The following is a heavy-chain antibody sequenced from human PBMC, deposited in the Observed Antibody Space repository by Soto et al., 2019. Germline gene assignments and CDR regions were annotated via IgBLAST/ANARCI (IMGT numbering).Heavy chain of an antibody. CDR3: ARVPSPFDYYYAMDV. Sequence: PSETLSLTCTVSGDSISSGNKYWSWIRQPPGKGLEWIGYIFSSGTTYYNPSLKSRLTMSLDASQNQFSLKLNSLTDADTAVYFCARVPSPFDYYYAMDVWGQGXTVTVSS. J-gene: IGHJ6*02. V-gene: IGHV4-30-4*01. CDR1: GDSISSGNKY. CDR2: IFSSGTT. D-gene: IGHD3-16*01.